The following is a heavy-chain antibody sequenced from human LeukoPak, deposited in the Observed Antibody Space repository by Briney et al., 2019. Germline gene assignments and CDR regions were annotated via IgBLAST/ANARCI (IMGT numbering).Heavy chain of an antibody. J-gene: IGHJ4*02. Sequence: SETLSLTCAVYGGSFSTYYWSWIRQPPGKGLEWIGEINHSGSTNYNPSLKSRVTISVDTSKNQFSLKLGAVTAADTAVYYCARGGFYCGGDCYVDYWGQGTLVTVSS. V-gene: IGHV4-34*01. CDR1: GGSFSTYY. CDR2: INHSGST. D-gene: IGHD2-21*02. CDR3: ARGGFYCGGDCYVDY.